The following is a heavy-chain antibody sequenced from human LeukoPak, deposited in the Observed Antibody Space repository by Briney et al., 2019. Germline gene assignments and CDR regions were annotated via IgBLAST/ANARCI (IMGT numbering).Heavy chain of an antibody. CDR3: ARDTYYSDSSGYYTANNWFDP. CDR2: IYYSGST. V-gene: IGHV4-31*03. J-gene: IGHJ5*02. D-gene: IGHD3-22*01. Sequence: SETLSLTCTVSGGSISSGGYYWSWIRQHPGKGLEWIGYIYYSGSTYYNPSLKSRVTISVDTSKNQFSLKQSSVTAADTAVYYCARDTYYSDSSGYYTANNWFDPWGQGTLVTVSS. CDR1: GGSISSGGYY.